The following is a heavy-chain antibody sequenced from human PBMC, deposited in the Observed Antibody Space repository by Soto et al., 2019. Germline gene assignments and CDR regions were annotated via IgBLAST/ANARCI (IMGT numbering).Heavy chain of an antibody. J-gene: IGHJ4*02. CDR3: ARGLPIVADY. CDR2: INAGNGNT. D-gene: IGHD3-22*01. CDR1: GYTFTSYA. V-gene: IGHV1-3*01. Sequence: QVQLVQSGAEVKKPGASVKVSCKASGYTFTSYAMHWVRQAPGQRLEWMGWINAGNGNTKYSQKFQGRVTSTRDTSASTAHMALSSLRSEDTAGYYCARGLPIVADYWGQGTLVTVSS.